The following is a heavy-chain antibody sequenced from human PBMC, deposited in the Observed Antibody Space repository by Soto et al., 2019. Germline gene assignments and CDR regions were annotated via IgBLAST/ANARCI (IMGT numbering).Heavy chain of an antibody. J-gene: IGHJ4*02. V-gene: IGHV3-23*01. CDR1: GFTFSSYA. D-gene: IGHD6-13*01. Sequence: HPGGSLRLSCAASGFTFSSYAMSWVRQAPGKGLEWVSAISGSDDRTYYADSVKGRFTISRDNSKNTLYLQLNSLRAEDTAVYYCAKGGQQLVRFYSWGQGALVTVSS. CDR2: ISGSDDRT. CDR3: AKGGQQLVRFYS.